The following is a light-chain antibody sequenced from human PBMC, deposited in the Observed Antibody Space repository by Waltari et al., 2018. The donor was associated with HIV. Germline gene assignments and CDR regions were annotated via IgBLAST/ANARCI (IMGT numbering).Light chain of an antibody. CDR1: SSDVGSYNL. CDR2: EGS. V-gene: IGLV2-23*01. Sequence: QSALTQPASVSGSPGQSITISCTGTSSDVGSYNLFSWYQQHPGKAPKLMIYEGSKRPSGVSNRFSGSKSGNTASLTISGLQAEDEADYYCCSYAGSSTHVFGTGTKVTVL. J-gene: IGLJ1*01. CDR3: CSYAGSSTHV.